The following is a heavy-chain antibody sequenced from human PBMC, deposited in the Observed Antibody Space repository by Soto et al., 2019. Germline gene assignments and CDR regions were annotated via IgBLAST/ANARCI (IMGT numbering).Heavy chain of an antibody. Sequence: ESLKISCQGFGYSFSSYKISWVRQKPGKGLEWMGRIDPSDSYINYNPSFQGHVTISADQSISTAYLEWSSLKASDTAMYYCARDYRFGVSWFDPWGQGTLVTVSS. CDR2: IDPSDSYI. CDR1: GYSFSSYK. J-gene: IGHJ5*02. V-gene: IGHV5-10-1*01. CDR3: ARDYRFGVSWFDP. D-gene: IGHD3-16*02.